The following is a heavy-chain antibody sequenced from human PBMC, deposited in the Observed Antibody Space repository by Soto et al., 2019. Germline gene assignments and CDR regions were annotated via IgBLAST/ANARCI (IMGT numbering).Heavy chain of an antibody. V-gene: IGHV4-34*01. Sequence: SETLSLTCAVYGVSFSDFYWNWIRQSPGKGLEWIGEINHSGDTNYNPSLKSRVTISVDTSKNQFSLQLNSVTATDTAVYYCAQRTLTNWFDPWGQGT. CDR2: INHSGDT. CDR1: GVSFSDFY. J-gene: IGHJ5*02. D-gene: IGHD4-4*01. CDR3: AQRTLTNWFDP.